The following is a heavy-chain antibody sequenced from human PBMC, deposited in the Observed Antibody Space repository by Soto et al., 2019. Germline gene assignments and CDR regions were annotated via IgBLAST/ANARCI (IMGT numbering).Heavy chain of an antibody. CDR1: GVSISDDY. Sequence: QVQLQESGPGLVKPSETLSLTCTVSGVSISDDYWSWIRQSPGKGLEWIAYISNSGSTNYNPALRSRVTISLDTSQNQFSLKLRSVTAADPAVYFCARSTSVTAVFDSWGQGALVTVSS. D-gene: IGHD4-17*01. CDR3: ARSTSVTAVFDS. J-gene: IGHJ4*02. V-gene: IGHV4-4*08. CDR2: ISNSGST.